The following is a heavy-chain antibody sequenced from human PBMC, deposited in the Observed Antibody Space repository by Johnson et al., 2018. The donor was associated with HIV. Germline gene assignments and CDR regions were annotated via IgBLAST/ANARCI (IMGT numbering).Heavy chain of an antibody. CDR2: IYSGDTT. V-gene: IGHV3-66*01. J-gene: IGHJ3*01. Sequence: QLVESGGGLVQPGGSLRLSCAASGFTFSSYAMSWVRQAPGKGLEWVSVIYSGDTTYYAGSVKGRFTISRDNSKNTLYLQMNSLRVDDTAIYYCARDATPWGGDYVGYAFDLWGQGTVVTVSS. CDR3: ARDATPWGGDYVGYAFDL. CDR1: GFTFSSYA. D-gene: IGHD4-17*01.